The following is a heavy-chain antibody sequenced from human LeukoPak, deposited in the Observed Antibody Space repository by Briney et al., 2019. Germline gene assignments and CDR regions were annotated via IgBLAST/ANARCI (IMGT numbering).Heavy chain of an antibody. V-gene: IGHV3-23*01. CDR3: AKGSGYDTDFDY. CDR2: VSDTGDT. CDR1: GFTFSTYV. J-gene: IGHJ4*02. D-gene: IGHD3-9*01. Sequence: PGGSLRLSCATSGFTFSTYVMSWVRQAPGKGREWISGVSDTGDTYYADSVTGRFTISRDNSKNTLYLQMNSLTAEDTAVYYCAKGSGYDTDFDYWGQGTLVTVSS.